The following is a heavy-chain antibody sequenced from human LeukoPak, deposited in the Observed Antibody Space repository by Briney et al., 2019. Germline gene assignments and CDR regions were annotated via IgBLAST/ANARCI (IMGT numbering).Heavy chain of an antibody. CDR2: VIGCGST. J-gene: IGHJ6*03. CDR3: VKGRGPVKGDYYNYYCYMDV. CDR1: GFTFSNYA. V-gene: IGHV3-23*01. D-gene: IGHD2-21*02. Sequence: GGSLRLSCAASGFTFSNYAMTWVRQSPGKGLEWVASVIGCGSTYYAEYVKGRLIISSRNSTNKPYFRMRSLLADDTAPYYYVKGRGPVKGDYYNYYCYMDVWGRGTTVTVSS.